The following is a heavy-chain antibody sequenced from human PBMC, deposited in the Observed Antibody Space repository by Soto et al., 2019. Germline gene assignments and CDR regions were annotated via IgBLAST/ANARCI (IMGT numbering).Heavy chain of an antibody. J-gene: IGHJ1*01. CDR2: INSDGSST. Sequence: GGSLRLSCAASGFTFSSYWMHWVRQAPGKGLVWVSRINSDGSSTSYADSVKGRFTISRDNAKNTLYLQMNSLRAEDTAVYYCAIRSSYDDSSGYFYFRAQRTLVTVS. D-gene: IGHD3-22*01. V-gene: IGHV3-74*01. CDR3: AIRSSYDDSSGYFYF. CDR1: GFTFSSYW.